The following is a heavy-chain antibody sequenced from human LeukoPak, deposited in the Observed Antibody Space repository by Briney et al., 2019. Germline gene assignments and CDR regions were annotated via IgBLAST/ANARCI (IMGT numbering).Heavy chain of an antibody. D-gene: IGHD3-10*01. CDR2: MNPNSGNT. V-gene: IGHV1-8*02. CDR1: GYTFTSYY. CDR3: ARVMVRGVKLIGY. Sequence: ASVKVSCKASGYTFTSYYMHWVRQATGQGLEWMGWMNPNSGNTGYAQKFQGRVTMTRNTSISTAYMELSSLRSEDTAVYYCARVMVRGVKLIGYWGQGTLVTVSS. J-gene: IGHJ4*02.